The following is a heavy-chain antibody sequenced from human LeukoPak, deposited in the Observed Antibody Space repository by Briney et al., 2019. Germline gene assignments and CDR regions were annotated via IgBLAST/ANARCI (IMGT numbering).Heavy chain of an antibody. CDR2: ITWNSGSI. Sequence: PGRSLRLSCAASGFTFDDYTMHWVRQAPGTGLEWVSGITWNSGSIGYADSVRGRFTISRDNAKNSLYLEMNSLRAEDTALYYCAKEDHFASWGQGTLVTVSS. V-gene: IGHV3-9*01. J-gene: IGHJ4*02. CDR3: AKEDHFAS. CDR1: GFTFDDYT.